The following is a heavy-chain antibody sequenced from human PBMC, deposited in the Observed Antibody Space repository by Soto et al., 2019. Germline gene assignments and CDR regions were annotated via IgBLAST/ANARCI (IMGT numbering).Heavy chain of an antibody. CDR3: ATTIGYSNYSSGMDF. J-gene: IGHJ6*02. CDR2: ISAYNGET. CDR1: GYTLTSYG. Sequence: QVQLVQSGAEVTKPGASVKVSCKASGYTLTSYGISWVRQAPGQRLEWMGWISAYNGETNYAQSLQGRAPMTTDTSLTTGYMALRSLRSHGTAVYSCATTIGYSNYSSGMDFWGQGTTVTVSS. D-gene: IGHD1-26*01. V-gene: IGHV1-18*01.